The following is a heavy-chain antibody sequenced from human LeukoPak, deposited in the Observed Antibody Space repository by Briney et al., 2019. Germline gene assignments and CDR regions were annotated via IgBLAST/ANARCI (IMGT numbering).Heavy chain of an antibody. CDR3: ARLTTTVTTPFDY. CDR2: ISSSSSYI. V-gene: IGHV3-21*01. Sequence: GGSLRLSCAASGFTFSIYNMNWVRQAPGKGLEWVSSISSSSSYIYYADSVKGRFTISRDNAKNSLYLQMNSLRAEDTAVYYCARLTTTVTTPFDYWGQGTLVAVSS. CDR1: GFTFSIYN. D-gene: IGHD4-17*01. J-gene: IGHJ4*02.